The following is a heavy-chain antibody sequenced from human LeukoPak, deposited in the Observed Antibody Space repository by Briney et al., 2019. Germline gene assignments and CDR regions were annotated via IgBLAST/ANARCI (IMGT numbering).Heavy chain of an antibody. CDR3: ARLRSGNWYYFDS. D-gene: IGHD1-20*01. V-gene: IGHV4-61*01. Sequence: PSETLSLTCTVSGASLTNPTYFQWSWTRQPPGKGLEFIGKIYSSGSVAFNPALESRLTMSLDTSRSQFFLKLNSVTSDDSAVYYCARLRSGNWYYFDSWGQGTRVTVSS. J-gene: IGHJ4*02. CDR2: IYSSGSV. CDR1: GASLTNPTYF.